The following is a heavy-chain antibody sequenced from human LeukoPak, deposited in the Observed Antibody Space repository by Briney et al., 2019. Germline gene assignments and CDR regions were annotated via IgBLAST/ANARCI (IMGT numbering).Heavy chain of an antibody. CDR2: IKQDGSEK. D-gene: IGHD1-7*01. V-gene: IGHV3-7*01. Sequence: PGGSLTLSCAASGFTFSSYWMSWVRQAPGKGLEWVANIKQDGSEKYYVDSVKGRFTISRDNAKNSLYLQMNSLRAEDTAVYYCSSGNYADWFDPWGQGTLVTVSS. CDR3: SSGNYADWFDP. CDR1: GFTFSSYW. J-gene: IGHJ5*02.